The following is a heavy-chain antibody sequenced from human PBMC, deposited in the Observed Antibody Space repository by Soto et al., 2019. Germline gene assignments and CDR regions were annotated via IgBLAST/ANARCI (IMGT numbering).Heavy chain of an antibody. CDR2: ISYDGYLK. CDR3: AKDFKVSGSHYGTLNYYYGMDV. CDR1: GFTFSTYG. V-gene: IGHV3-30*18. J-gene: IGHJ6*02. Sequence: LRLSCAASGFTFSTYGMQWVRQAPGKGLEWVAVISYDGYLKYYVDAVKGRFTVARDNSKNTLFLEMNSLRVEDTAVYFCAKDFKVSGSHYGTLNYYYGMDVWGQGTTVTVYS. D-gene: IGHD3-10*01.